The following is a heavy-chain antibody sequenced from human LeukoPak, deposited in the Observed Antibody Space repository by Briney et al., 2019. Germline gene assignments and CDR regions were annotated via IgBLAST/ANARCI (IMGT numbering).Heavy chain of an antibody. CDR1: GGSISGYY. J-gene: IGHJ4*02. V-gene: IGHV4-4*07. Sequence: PSETLSLTCAVSGGSISGYYWGWIRQPAGKRLEWIGRIYSTGSTNYNPSLESRVTMSLDASKKQFSLKLSSVTAADTAVYYCARAVYNSGWYRVDCWGQGTLVTVSS. CDR2: IYSTGST. D-gene: IGHD6-19*01. CDR3: ARAVYNSGWYRVDC.